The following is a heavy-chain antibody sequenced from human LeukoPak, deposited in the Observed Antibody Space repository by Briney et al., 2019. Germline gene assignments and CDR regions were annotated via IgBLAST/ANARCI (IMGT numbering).Heavy chain of an antibody. CDR1: GGSFSGYY. V-gene: IGHV4-34*01. CDR3: ARGGIVATITNWFDP. D-gene: IGHD5-12*01. Sequence: SETLSLTCAVYGGSFSGYYWSWIRQPPGKGLEWIGKINHSGSTNYNPSLKSRVTISVDTSKNQFSLKLSSVTAADTAVYYCARGGIVATITNWFDPWGQGTLVTVSS. CDR2: INHSGST. J-gene: IGHJ5*02.